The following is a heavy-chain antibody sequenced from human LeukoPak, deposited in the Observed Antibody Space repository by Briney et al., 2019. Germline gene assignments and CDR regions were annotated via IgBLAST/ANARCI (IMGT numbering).Heavy chain of an antibody. Sequence: GGSLRLSCAASGFTFSSYAMSWVRQAPGKGLEWVSAISGSGGSTYYADSVKGRFTISRDNSKNTLYLQMNSLRAEDTAVYYCAEDIRGITGTTYFDYWGQGTLVTVSS. CDR1: GFTFSSYA. CDR2: ISGSGGST. CDR3: AEDIRGITGTTYFDY. V-gene: IGHV3-23*01. J-gene: IGHJ4*02. D-gene: IGHD1-20*01.